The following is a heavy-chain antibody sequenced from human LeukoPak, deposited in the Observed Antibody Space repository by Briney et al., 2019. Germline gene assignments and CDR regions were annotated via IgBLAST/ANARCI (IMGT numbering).Heavy chain of an antibody. CDR3: AREMVGATSDY. CDR2: INHSGST. J-gene: IGHJ4*02. CDR1: GGSFSGYY. V-gene: IGHV4-34*01. D-gene: IGHD1-26*01. Sequence: PSETLSLTCAVYGGSFSGYYWSWIRQPPGKGLEWIGEINHSGSTNYNPSLKSRVTISVDTSKNQFSLKLSSVTAADTAVYYCAREMVGATSDYWGRGTLVTVSS.